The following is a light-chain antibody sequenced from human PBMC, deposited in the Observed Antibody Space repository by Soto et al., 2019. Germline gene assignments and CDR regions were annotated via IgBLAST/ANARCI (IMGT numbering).Light chain of an antibody. CDR1: QYIGSY. CDR2: DVS. J-gene: IGKJ1*01. Sequence: DIQMTQWPSSLSASIGDRVTITCRASQYIGSYLAWYQQKPGKVPVLLIYDVSTLQSGVPSRFRGGGSGTDFTLTISSLQPEDVATYYCQKYNTAPWTFGQGTKVELK. CDR3: QKYNTAPWT. V-gene: IGKV1-27*01.